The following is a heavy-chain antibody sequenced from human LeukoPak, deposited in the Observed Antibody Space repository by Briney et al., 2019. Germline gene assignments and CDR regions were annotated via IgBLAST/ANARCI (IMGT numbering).Heavy chain of an antibody. V-gene: IGHV3-23*01. CDR2: ISGGGSST. J-gene: IGHJ4*02. CDR3: AIDGIGQYFDY. D-gene: IGHD3/OR15-3a*01. CDR1: GFTFSSSA. Sequence: TGGSLRLSCAASGFTFSSSAMIWVRQAPGKGLEWVSAISGGGSSTYYADSVKGRFTISRDNSKNTLYLQMNSLRAEDTALYYCAIDGIGQYFDYWGQGTLVTVSS.